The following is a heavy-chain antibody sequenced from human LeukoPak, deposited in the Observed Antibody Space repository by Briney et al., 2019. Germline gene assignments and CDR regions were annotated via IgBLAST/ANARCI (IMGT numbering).Heavy chain of an antibody. D-gene: IGHD2-2*01. CDR2: IYPGDSDT. J-gene: IGHJ6*02. Sequence: GESLKISCKGSGYSFTSYWIGWVRQMPGKGLEWMGIIYPGDSDTRYSPSFQGQVTISADKSISTAYLQWSSLKASDTAMYYCARLCSSTSCYDRYYYYGMDVWGQGTTVTVSS. CDR3: ARLCSSTSCYDRYYYYGMDV. V-gene: IGHV5-51*01. CDR1: GYSFTSYW.